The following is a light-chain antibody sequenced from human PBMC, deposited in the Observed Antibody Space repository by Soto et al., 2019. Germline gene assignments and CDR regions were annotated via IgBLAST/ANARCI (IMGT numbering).Light chain of an antibody. CDR3: QSYDRSPSQDVV. CDR2: ANT. J-gene: IGLJ2*01. Sequence: QSVLTQPPSVSGAPGQRVTISCTESSSNNGTDYDVHWYQQLLGTAPKLLIFANTNRPSGVPDRFSGSKSGTSASLAITGLQAEDEAVYYCQSYDRSPSQDVVFGGGTKLTVL. V-gene: IGLV1-40*01. CDR1: SSNNGTDYD.